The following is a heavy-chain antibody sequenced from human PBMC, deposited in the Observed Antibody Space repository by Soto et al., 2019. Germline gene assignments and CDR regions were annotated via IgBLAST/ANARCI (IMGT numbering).Heavy chain of an antibody. J-gene: IGHJ4*02. CDR3: ARGGNSGYVW. Sequence: QVQLQQWGAGLLKPSETLSLTCAVYGGSFSGYYWSWIRQPPGKGLEWIGEINHSRSTNYNPSLKSRVTISVDTSKNQFSLKLSSVTAADTAVYSCARGGNSGYVWWGQGTLVTVSS. CDR2: INHSRST. D-gene: IGHD5-12*01. V-gene: IGHV4-34*01. CDR1: GGSFSGYY.